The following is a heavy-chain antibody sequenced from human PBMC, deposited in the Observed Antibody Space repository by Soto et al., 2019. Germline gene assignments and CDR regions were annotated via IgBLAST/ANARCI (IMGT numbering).Heavy chain of an antibody. CDR1: GGSISSFY. CDR2: IYFSGNA. Sequence: SETLSLTCSVSGGSISSFYWSWLRQSPGKGLEWIGHIYFSGNANYNPSLRSRVTIPVDTSKNQFSLRLSSVTAADTAVYYCARHLGFCSSTTCNSWFGPWGQGTLVTVSS. J-gene: IGHJ5*02. V-gene: IGHV4-59*08. D-gene: IGHD2-15*01. CDR3: ARHLGFCSSTTCNSWFGP.